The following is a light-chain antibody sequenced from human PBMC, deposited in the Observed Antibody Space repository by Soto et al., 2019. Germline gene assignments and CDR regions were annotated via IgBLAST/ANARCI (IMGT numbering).Light chain of an antibody. V-gene: IGKV1-12*01. Sequence: DIQMTQSPSFVSASVGDRVTITCRASQDVGSWSAWYQQKPGKAPKLLIYEASTLKTGVPSRFSGRGSGTDFTLTISSLRPEDFATYYCQQVKIFPRAFGQGTKVDI. CDR3: QQVKIFPRA. J-gene: IGKJ1*01. CDR2: EAS. CDR1: QDVGSW.